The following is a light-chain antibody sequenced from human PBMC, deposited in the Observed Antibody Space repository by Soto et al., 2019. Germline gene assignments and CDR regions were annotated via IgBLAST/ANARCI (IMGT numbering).Light chain of an antibody. CDR2: DSS. J-gene: IGKJ1*01. CDR1: QSVSSH. CDR3: QQYGSSPWT. V-gene: IGKV3-20*01. Sequence: EKVLTQSPGTLSLSPGERGTLSCRASQSVSSHLAWYQQKPGQAPRLLIYDSSSRATGIPDRFSGSGSGTDLTLTISRLEPEDFAVYYCQQYGSSPWTFGQGTKVDI.